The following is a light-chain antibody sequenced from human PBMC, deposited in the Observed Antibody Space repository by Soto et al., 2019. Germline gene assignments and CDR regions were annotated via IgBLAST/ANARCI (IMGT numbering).Light chain of an antibody. CDR2: EVS. CDR3: SSFAGNNNLDA. Sequence: QSVLTQPPSASGSPGQSVTISCTGTSSDVGGYNYVSWYQQHPGKAPKLMIYEVSKRPSGVPDRFSGSKSGNTASLTVSGLRAEYEANCNYSSFAGNNNLDAFGSGTKLTAL. CDR1: SSDVGGYNY. V-gene: IGLV2-8*01. J-gene: IGLJ1*01.